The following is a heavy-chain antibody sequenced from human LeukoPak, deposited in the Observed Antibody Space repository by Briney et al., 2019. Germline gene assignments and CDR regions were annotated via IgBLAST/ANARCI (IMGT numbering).Heavy chain of an antibody. V-gene: IGHV3-21*01. CDR3: ARDPPKSYYYDSSGSWGPTWFDP. CDR1: GFTFSSYS. Sequence: GGSLRLSCAASGFTFSSYSINWVRQAPGKGLEWVSSISSSSSYIYYADSVKGRFTISRDNAKNSLYLQMNSLRAEDTAVYYCARDPPKSYYYDSSGSWGPTWFDPWGQGTLVTVSS. J-gene: IGHJ5*02. D-gene: IGHD3-22*01. CDR2: ISSSSSYI.